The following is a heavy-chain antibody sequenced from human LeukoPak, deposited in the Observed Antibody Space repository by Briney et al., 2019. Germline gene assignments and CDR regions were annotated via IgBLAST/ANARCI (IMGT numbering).Heavy chain of an antibody. Sequence: PGLSLRLSCAASGFTYSSYCMSWVRQAPGKGLEEVANLKQDGREKYYVESLRDGFTISGDNAKKPLYLQMNSLRAEDTAVYYCARERIVVVPAAIDYWGQGTPVTVSS. J-gene: IGHJ4*02. CDR1: GFTYSSYC. D-gene: IGHD2-2*01. CDR2: LKQDGREK. CDR3: ARERIVVVPAAIDY. V-gene: IGHV3-7*03.